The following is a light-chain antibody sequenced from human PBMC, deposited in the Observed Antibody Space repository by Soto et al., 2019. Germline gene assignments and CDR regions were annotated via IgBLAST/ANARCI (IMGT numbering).Light chain of an antibody. CDR3: LQDYNYPFT. V-gene: IGKV3-15*01. CDR1: QGIGTN. Sequence: EIVVTQSPGTLSVSPGERATLSCRASQGIGTNLAWYQQRPGQAPRLLIYAASSRATDIPARFTGRGSGTEFTLTISSLQSEDSAAYYCLQDYNYPFTFGQGTKLDIK. CDR2: AAS. J-gene: IGKJ2*01.